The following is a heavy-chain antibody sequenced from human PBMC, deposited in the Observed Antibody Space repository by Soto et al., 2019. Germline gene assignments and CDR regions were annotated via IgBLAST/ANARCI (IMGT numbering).Heavy chain of an antibody. CDR1: GDSMCSGGYY. J-gene: IGHJ5*02. Sequence: TLSLTCTVGGDSMCSGGYYWSWNRQHPGRGLEWIGYIYYIGSTYNNPSLKRRVTISVDTSKNQFSLKLSSVTAADTAVYYCATVRYCSGGSCYPRLDPWGQGTLVTSPQ. CDR3: ATVRYCSGGSCYPRLDP. D-gene: IGHD2-15*01. V-gene: IGHV4-31*03. CDR2: IYYIGST.